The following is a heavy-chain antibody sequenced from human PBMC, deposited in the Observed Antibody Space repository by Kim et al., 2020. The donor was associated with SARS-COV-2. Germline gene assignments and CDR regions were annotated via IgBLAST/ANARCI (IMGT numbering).Heavy chain of an antibody. CDR2: INHSGST. CDR3: ARGLVGYYGSGSYYY. Sequence: SETLSLTCAVYGGSFSGYYWSWIRQPPGKGLEWIGEINHSGSTNYNPSLKSRVTISVDTSKNQFSLKLSSVTASDTAVYYCARGLVGYYGSGSYYYWGQ. CDR1: GGSFSGYY. J-gene: IGHJ4*02. V-gene: IGHV4-34*01. D-gene: IGHD3-10*01.